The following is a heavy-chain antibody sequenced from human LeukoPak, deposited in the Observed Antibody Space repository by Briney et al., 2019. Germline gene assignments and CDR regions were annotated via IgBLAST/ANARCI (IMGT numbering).Heavy chain of an antibody. CDR3: ARRPSNLVAFDI. D-gene: IGHD4/OR15-4a*01. J-gene: IGHJ3*02. Sequence: SETLSLTCSVSGSSMNLHSWNWIRQSPGKGLEWIAYMYYSGTTNYNPSLENRAAISLDLSRHQFSLRLNSVTAADTAVYYCARRPSNLVAFDIWGQGTVVTVSS. CDR2: MYYSGTT. V-gene: IGHV4-59*11. CDR1: GSSMNLHS.